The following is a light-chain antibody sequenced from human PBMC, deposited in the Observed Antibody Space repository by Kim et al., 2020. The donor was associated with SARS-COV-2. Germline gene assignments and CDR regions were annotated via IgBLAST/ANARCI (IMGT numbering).Light chain of an antibody. CDR3: QAWDSSTGV. CDR1: KLGDKF. V-gene: IGLV3-1*01. CDR2: QDS. Sequence: LSPGQPATIPCSGNKLGDKFACWYQHKPGQSPVLVIYQDSKRPSGIPERFSGSNSGNTATLTISGTQAMDEADYYCQAWDSSTGVFGGGTKLTVL. J-gene: IGLJ2*01.